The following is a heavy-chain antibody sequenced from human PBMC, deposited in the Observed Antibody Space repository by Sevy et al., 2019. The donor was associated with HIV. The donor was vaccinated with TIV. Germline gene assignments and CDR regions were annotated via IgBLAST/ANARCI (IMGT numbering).Heavy chain of an antibody. J-gene: IGHJ6*03. D-gene: IGHD6-19*01. Sequence: SETLSLTCAVYGGSFNGYYWSWIRQPPGKGLEWIGEINHSGSTNYNPSLKSRVTISVDTSKNQFSLKLSSVPAADTAVYYCARAGSGWYRYYYYYMDVWGKGTTVTVSS. CDR3: ARAGSGWYRYYYYYMDV. CDR2: INHSGST. CDR1: GGSFNGYY. V-gene: IGHV4-34*01.